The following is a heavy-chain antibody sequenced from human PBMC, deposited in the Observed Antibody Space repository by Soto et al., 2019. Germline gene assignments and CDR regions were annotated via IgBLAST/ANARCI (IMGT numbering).Heavy chain of an antibody. J-gene: IGHJ5*02. D-gene: IGHD3-3*01. CDR1: GFTFSSYG. Sequence: GGSLRLSCAASGFTFSSYGMHWVRQAPGKGLEWVAVIWCDGSNKYYADSVKGRFTISRDNSKNTLYLQMNSLRAEDTAVYYCARDVLEWLSRWFDPWGQGTLVTVSS. V-gene: IGHV3-33*01. CDR3: ARDVLEWLSRWFDP. CDR2: IWCDGSNK.